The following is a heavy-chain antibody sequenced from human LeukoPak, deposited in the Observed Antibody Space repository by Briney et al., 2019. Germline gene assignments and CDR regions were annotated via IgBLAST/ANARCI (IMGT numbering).Heavy chain of an antibody. CDR3: ARQDHSDHGDSNWFDP. V-gene: IGHV4-39*01. J-gene: IGHJ5*02. CDR1: GGSISSSSSY. CDR2: IYYTGRT. Sequence: SETLSLTCTVSGGSISSSSSYWGWIRQPPGKELEWIGSIYYTGRTFYNPSLKSRVTMSVDTSKSQFSLNLSSVTAADTAVYHCARQDHSDHGDSNWFDPWGQGSLVTVSS. D-gene: IGHD4-17*01.